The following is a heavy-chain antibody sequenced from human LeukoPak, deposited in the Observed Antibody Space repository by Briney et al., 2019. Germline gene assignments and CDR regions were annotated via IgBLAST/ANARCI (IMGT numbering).Heavy chain of an antibody. V-gene: IGHV5-51*01. D-gene: IGHD3-3*01. J-gene: IGHJ4*02. CDR3: ERLGGSLDFWSGYYL. Sequence: GESLKFSCQGSGYSFTTYWIGWVRQMPGKGLEWMGIIYPGDSDTRYSPSFQGQVIISADKSISTAYLQWSSLKASDTAMYYCERLGGSLDFWSGYYLWGQGTLVTVSS. CDR1: GYSFTTYW. CDR2: IYPGDSDT.